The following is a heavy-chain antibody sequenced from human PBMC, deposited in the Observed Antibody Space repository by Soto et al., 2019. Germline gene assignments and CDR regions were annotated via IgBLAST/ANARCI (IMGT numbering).Heavy chain of an antibody. CDR1: GFTFGNYA. CDR3: AKGDCSGGRCYRGFDY. D-gene: IGHD2-15*01. V-gene: IGHV3-23*01. Sequence: ELKMLESGGDLVQPGGSLRLSCAGSGFTFGNYAMSWVRQAPGKGLEWVSGISGSGSITSYADSAKGRFTISRDNAKNTMFLQMNSLRAEDTAVYFCAKGDCSGGRCYRGFDYWGQGTLVTVSA. CDR2: ISGSGSIT. J-gene: IGHJ4*02.